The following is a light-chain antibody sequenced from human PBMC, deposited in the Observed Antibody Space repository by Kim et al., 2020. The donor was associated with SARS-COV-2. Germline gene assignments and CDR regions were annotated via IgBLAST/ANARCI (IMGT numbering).Light chain of an antibody. CDR2: SAS. Sequence: IQLTQSPSSLSASVGDRVTITCRASQGISSYLAWYQQKPGLAPKFLIYSASTLQSGVPSRFSGSGSGTDFTLTINSLQPEDFATYYCQQHSNYPRTFGGGTKVDIK. CDR3: QQHSNYPRT. V-gene: IGKV1-9*01. J-gene: IGKJ4*02. CDR1: QGISSY.